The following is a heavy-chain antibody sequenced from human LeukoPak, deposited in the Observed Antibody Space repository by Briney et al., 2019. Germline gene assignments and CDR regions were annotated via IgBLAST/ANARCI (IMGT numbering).Heavy chain of an antibody. Sequence: SETLSLTCTVAGGSISSYYWSWVRQPPGKGMEWAGYIYYSGSTNYNPSLKSRVTISVNTSKNQFSLKLSSVTAADTAVYYCARDSGELGIDYWGQGTLVTVSS. V-gene: IGHV4-59*01. CDR1: GGSISSYY. J-gene: IGHJ4*02. D-gene: IGHD7-27*01. CDR2: IYYSGST. CDR3: ARDSGELGIDY.